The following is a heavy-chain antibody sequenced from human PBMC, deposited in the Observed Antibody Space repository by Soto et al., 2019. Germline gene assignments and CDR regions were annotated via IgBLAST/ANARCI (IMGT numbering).Heavy chain of an antibody. CDR1: GFTFSSYA. CDR3: AKDTRRQPIAAHDY. D-gene: IGHD2-15*01. V-gene: IGHV3-9*01. J-gene: IGHJ4*02. Sequence: PGGSLRLSCAASGFTFSSYAMSWVRQAPGKGLEWVSGISWNSGSIYYADSVKGRFTISRDNAKNSLYLQMNSLRAEDTALYYCAKDTRRQPIAAHDYWGQGTLVTVSS. CDR2: ISWNSGSI.